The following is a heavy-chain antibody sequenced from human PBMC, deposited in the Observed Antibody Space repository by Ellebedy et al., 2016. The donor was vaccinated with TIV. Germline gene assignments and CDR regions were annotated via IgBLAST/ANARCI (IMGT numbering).Heavy chain of an antibody. Sequence: AASVKVSCKASGYTFTSYGITWVRQAPGQGLEWMGWISAYNGNTNYAQKLQGRVTMTTDTSTSTAYMELSSLRSEDTAVYYCASGSQQLVDVWGQGTLVTVSS. V-gene: IGHV1-18*01. CDR2: ISAYNGNT. J-gene: IGHJ4*02. D-gene: IGHD6-13*01. CDR3: ASGSQQLVDV. CDR1: GYTFTSYG.